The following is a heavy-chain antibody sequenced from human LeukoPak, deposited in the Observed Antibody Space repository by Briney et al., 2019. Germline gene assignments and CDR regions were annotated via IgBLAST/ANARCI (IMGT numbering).Heavy chain of an antibody. Sequence: SETPSLTCTVSGDSISSGDDYWGWIRQPPGRGLEWIGTIHYSGTTYYNPSLKSRVSISVETSKNHFSLKVTSVTAADTAVYFCARHRLATIRPPFDHWGQGALVTVSS. CDR3: ARHRLATIRPPFDH. CDR2: IHYSGTT. V-gene: IGHV4-39*01. CDR1: GDSISSGDDY. D-gene: IGHD5-12*01. J-gene: IGHJ4*02.